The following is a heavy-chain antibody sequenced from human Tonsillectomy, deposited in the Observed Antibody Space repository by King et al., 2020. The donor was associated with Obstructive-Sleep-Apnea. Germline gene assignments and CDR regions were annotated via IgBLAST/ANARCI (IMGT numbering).Heavy chain of an antibody. CDR3: AKGLLSSGWSGDYYYGMDV. CDR1: GFTFSSYG. J-gene: IGHJ6*02. Sequence: VQLVPSGGGVVQPGRSLRLSCAASGFTFSSYGMHWVRPAPGKGLEWVSVISYDGSKKYSADSVKGRFTISRDNSKNTLYLQMNSLRAADTAVYYCAKGLLSSGWSGDYYYGMDVWGQGTTVTVSS. D-gene: IGHD6-19*01. V-gene: IGHV3-30*18. CDR2: ISYDGSKK.